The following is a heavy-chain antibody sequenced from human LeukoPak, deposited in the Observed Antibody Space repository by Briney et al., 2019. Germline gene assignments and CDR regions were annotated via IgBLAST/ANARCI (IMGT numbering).Heavy chain of an antibody. CDR3: ARRLGTTEDFDY. CDR1: GYSFSDYW. V-gene: IGHV5-51*01. J-gene: IGHJ4*02. Sequence: GESLKISCKGSGYSFSDYWIGWVRQMPGKGLEWMGIIYPADSDTKYSPSFQGQVTISADKSISTAYLQWSSLKASDTAMYYCARRLGTTEDFDYWGQGTLVTVSS. D-gene: IGHD1-7*01. CDR2: IYPADSDT.